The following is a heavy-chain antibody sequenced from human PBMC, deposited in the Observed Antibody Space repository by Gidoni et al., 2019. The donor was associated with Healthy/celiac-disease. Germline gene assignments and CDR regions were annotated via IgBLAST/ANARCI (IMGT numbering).Heavy chain of an antibody. J-gene: IGHJ6*02. D-gene: IGHD2-15*01. CDR1: GDTFSSYA. CDR2: IIPIVGTA. CDR3: ARRVVVAASDYYYGMDV. Sequence: QVQLVESGAEVKKPGSSVKVSCKASGDTFSSYAISWVRQSPGQGLEGMGGIIPIVGTANYAQKFQGRVTMTADESTSTAYMELSSLISEDTAVYYCARRVVVAASDYYYGMDVWGQGTTVTVSS. V-gene: IGHV1-69*01.